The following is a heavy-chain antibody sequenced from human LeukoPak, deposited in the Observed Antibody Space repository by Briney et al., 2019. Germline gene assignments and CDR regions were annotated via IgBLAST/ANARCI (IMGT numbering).Heavy chain of an antibody. Sequence: QSQTLSLTCAISGDSFSSNSVTWNWIRQSPSRGLEWLGRTYYRSTWYNDYAVSVGGRITVNPDTSKNQFSLHLNSVTPEDTAVYYCARRLTQYDCFDPWGQGILVTVSS. CDR1: GDSFSSNSVT. CDR2: TYYRSTWYN. CDR3: ARRLTQYDCFDP. J-gene: IGHJ5*02. D-gene: IGHD2-2*01. V-gene: IGHV6-1*01.